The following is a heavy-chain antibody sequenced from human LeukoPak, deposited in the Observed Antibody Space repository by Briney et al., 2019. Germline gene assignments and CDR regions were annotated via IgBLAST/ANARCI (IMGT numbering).Heavy chain of an antibody. V-gene: IGHV4-59*01. CDR2: IYYSGST. Sequence: PSETLSLTCTVSRGSLSSYYWSWFRQPPGKGLEWIGYIYYSGSTNYNPSLKSRVTISVDTSKNQFSLKLISVTAADTAIYYCARVQSSGHDYWGQGTLVTVSS. J-gene: IGHJ4*02. D-gene: IGHD6-19*01. CDR1: RGSLSSYY. CDR3: ARVQSSGHDY.